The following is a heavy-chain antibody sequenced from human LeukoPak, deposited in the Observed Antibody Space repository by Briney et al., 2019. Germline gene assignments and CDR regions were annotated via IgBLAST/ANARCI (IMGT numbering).Heavy chain of an antibody. J-gene: IGHJ5*02. Sequence: GGSLRLPCAASGFIFSSYWMHWVRQAPGKGLVWVSGINTDGSDTRYADFVKGRFTISRDNAKNTLYLQVNSLRAEDTAMYYCARDFKDISPWGLGTLVTVSS. CDR3: ARDFKDISP. V-gene: IGHV3-74*01. CDR2: INTDGSDT. CDR1: GFIFSSYW. D-gene: IGHD3-9*01.